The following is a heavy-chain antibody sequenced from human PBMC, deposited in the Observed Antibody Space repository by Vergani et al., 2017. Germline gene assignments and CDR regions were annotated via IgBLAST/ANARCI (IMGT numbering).Heavy chain of an antibody. V-gene: IGHV3-23*01. CDR3: ARGWWDCTHIRCSPPSY. CDR1: GLRFREHG. J-gene: IGHJ4*02. Sequence: EVQLLESGGGSVQPGESLRLSCVASGLRFREHGMNWFRQAPGKGLEWVSGISGHDHRTLYADSVKGRFIISRDDSKNTLYLKMNSLRAEDTAMYFCARGWWDCTHIRCSPPSYWGQGTQVTVSS. D-gene: IGHD2-8*01. CDR2: ISGHDHRT.